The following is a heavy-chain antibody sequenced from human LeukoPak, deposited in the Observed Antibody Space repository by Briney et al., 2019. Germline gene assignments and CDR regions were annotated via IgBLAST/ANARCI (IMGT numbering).Heavy chain of an antibody. V-gene: IGHV1-69*06. J-gene: IGHJ4*02. CDR2: IIPIFGTA. CDR3: AREYSSTWYAGRGLFDY. Sequence: SVKVSCKASGGTFSSYAISWVRQAPGQGLEWMGGIIPIFGTANYAQKFQGRVTITADKSTSTAYMELSSLRSEDTAIYYCAREYSSTWYAGRGLFDYWGQGTLVTVSS. D-gene: IGHD6-13*01. CDR1: GGTFSSYA.